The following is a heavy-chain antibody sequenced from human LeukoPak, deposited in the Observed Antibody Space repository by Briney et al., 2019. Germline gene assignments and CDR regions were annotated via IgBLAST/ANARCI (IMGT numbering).Heavy chain of an antibody. Sequence: PSETVSLTCTVSGGSISSYYWSWIRQPPGKGLEWMGYIHSSGSTNYNPSLKSRITISVDTSKNQFSLKLTSVTAADTAVYYCARDYGDYEFIEWGQGTLVTVSS. J-gene: IGHJ4*02. D-gene: IGHD4-17*01. CDR2: IHSSGST. CDR1: GGSISSYY. V-gene: IGHV4-59*01. CDR3: ARDYGDYEFIE.